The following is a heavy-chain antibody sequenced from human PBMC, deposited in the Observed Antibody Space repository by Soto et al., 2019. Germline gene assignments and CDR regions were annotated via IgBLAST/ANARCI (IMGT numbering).Heavy chain of an antibody. CDR3: ARVWFGELFSPFSYYGMDV. Sequence: QVQLVQSGAEVKKPGASVKVSCKASGYTFTSYGISWVRQAPGQGLEWMGWISAYNGNTNYAQKLQGRVTMTTDTXXSXAXXELRSLRSDDTAVYYCARVWFGELFSPFSYYGMDVWGQGTTVTVSS. V-gene: IGHV1-18*01. CDR1: GYTFTSYG. CDR2: ISAYNGNT. D-gene: IGHD3-10*01. J-gene: IGHJ6*02.